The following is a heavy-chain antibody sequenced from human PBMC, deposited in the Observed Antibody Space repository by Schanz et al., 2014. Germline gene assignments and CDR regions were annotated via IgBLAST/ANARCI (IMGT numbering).Heavy chain of an antibody. D-gene: IGHD3-10*01. Sequence: EGQLLESGGGLIQPGGSLRLSCAASGFTFSSYAMSWVRQAPGKGLEWVSTISASGGSTYYADSVKGRFTISRDNAKNSLYLQMNSLRAEDTAVYHCVSSGSYSSYAFWGQGTLVTVSS. CDR3: VSSGSYSSYAF. J-gene: IGHJ4*02. CDR2: ISASGGST. V-gene: IGHV3-23*01. CDR1: GFTFSSYA.